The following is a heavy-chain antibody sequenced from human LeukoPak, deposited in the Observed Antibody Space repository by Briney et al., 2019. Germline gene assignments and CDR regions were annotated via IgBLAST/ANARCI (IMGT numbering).Heavy chain of an antibody. J-gene: IGHJ4*02. V-gene: IGHV3-23*01. Sequence: GGSLRLSCAASEFTFSSYAMSWVRQAPGKGLEWVSAIVGSGGSTYYADSVKGRFTISRDNSKNTLYLQMNSPRVEDTAVYYCAKGHISRFDYWGQGTLVTVSS. CDR3: AKGHISRFDY. CDR2: IVGSGGST. CDR1: EFTFSSYA. D-gene: IGHD2-21*01.